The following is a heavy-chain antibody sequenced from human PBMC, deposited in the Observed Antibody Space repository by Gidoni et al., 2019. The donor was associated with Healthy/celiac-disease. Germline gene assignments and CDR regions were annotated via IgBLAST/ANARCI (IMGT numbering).Heavy chain of an antibody. CDR3: AREGGDYVWGSYRYTVDY. V-gene: IGHV4-34*01. CDR2: INHSGST. D-gene: IGHD3-16*02. Sequence: QVQLQQWGAGLLKPSETLSLTCAVYGGSFSGYYWSWIRQPPGKGLEWIGEINHSGSTNYNPSLKSRVTISVDTSKNQFSLKLSSVTAADTAVYYCAREGGDYVWGSYRYTVDYWGQGTLVTVSS. J-gene: IGHJ4*02. CDR1: GGSFSGYY.